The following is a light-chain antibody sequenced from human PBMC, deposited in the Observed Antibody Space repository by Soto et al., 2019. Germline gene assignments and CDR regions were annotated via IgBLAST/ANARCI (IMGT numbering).Light chain of an antibody. CDR3: QKYCTSPGT. CDR1: QRVTSNY. J-gene: IGKJ1*01. CDR2: GST. V-gene: IGKV3-20*01. Sequence: EIVLTQSPGTLSLSPGERATLSCRASQRVTSNYLAWYQQRPGHAPRLLIFGSTIRDSVLPYRFSGSGSGTDFTLTISRLEPVAVAVCYCQKYCTSPGTFGQGTKVEIK.